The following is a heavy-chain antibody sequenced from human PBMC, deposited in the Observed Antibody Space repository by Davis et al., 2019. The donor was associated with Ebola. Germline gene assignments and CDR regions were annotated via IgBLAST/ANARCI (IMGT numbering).Heavy chain of an antibody. Sequence: ESLKISCAASGFTFSSYAMSWVRQAPGKGLEWIGEINHSGSTNYNPSLKSRVTISVDTSKNQFSLKLSSVTAADTAVYYCARRVLVGATRLDYWGQGTLVTVSS. CDR3: ARRVLVGATRLDY. CDR2: INHSGST. J-gene: IGHJ4*02. CDR1: GFTFSSYA. D-gene: IGHD1-26*01. V-gene: IGHV4-34*01.